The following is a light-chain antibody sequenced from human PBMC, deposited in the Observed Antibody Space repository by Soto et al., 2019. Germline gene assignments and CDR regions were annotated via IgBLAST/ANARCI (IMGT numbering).Light chain of an antibody. Sequence: EIVMTQSPATLSVSPGERATLSCRASQSVSSNLAWYQQKPGQAPRLLIYGASTRATGLPARFSGSESGTEFTRPMSSLQSEDGAVYYCQPYNPWLGTFGPGTKVDI. CDR1: QSVSSN. CDR2: GAS. CDR3: QPYNPWLGT. V-gene: IGKV3-15*01. J-gene: IGKJ3*01.